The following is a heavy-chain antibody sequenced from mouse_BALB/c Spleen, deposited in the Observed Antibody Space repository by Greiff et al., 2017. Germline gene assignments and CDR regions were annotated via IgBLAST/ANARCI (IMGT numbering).Heavy chain of an antibody. CDR1: GFSLTSYG. Sequence: VKLMQSGPGLVQPSQSLSITCTVSGFSLTSYGVHWVRQSPGKGLEWLGVIWSGGSTDYNAAFISRLSISKDNSKSQVFFKMNSLQADDTAIYYCARNGDYGTGYFDYWGQGTTLTVSS. CDR2: IWSGGST. CDR3: ARNGDYGTGYFDY. J-gene: IGHJ2*01. D-gene: IGHD1-2*01. V-gene: IGHV2-4-1*01.